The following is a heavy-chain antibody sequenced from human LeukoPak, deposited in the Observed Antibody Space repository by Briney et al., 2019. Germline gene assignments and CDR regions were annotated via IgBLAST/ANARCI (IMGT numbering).Heavy chain of an antibody. CDR2: IYYSGST. J-gene: IGHJ5*02. D-gene: IGHD3-16*02. Sequence: SETLSLTCTVSGGSISSSSYYWGWIRQPPGKGLEWIGSIYYSGSTYYNPSLKSRVTISVDTSKNQFSLKLSSVTAADTAVYYCARLTYDYVWGSYLRFDPWGQGTLVTVSS. CDR3: ARLTYDYVWGSYLRFDP. V-gene: IGHV4-39*01. CDR1: GGSISSSSYY.